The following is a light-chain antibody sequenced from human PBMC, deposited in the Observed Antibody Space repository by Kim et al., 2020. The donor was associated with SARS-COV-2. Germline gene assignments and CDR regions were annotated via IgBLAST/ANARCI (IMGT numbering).Light chain of an antibody. V-gene: IGLV1-51*01. CDR1: SSNIGNTY. J-gene: IGLJ3*02. CDR2: DNN. CDR3: GTWHTSLSAGV. Sequence: GQKVTISCSASSSNIGNTYIAWYQQLPGTAPKLLIYDNNKRPSGIPDRFSGSKSGTSATLGITGLQTGDEADYYCGTWHTSLSAGVFGGGTQLTVL.